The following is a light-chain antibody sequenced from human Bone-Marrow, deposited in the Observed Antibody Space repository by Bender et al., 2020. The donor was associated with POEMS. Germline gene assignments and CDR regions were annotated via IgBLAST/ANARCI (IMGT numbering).Light chain of an antibody. Sequence: SYELTQTPSVSVSPGQTASISCSGDTLGNKHASWYQQKPGQSPILVIYQDTKRPSGIPERFSGSKSGSTATLTISGTQAIDAADYYCQAWDSSTGGFFGTGTQVTVL. CDR1: TLGNKH. J-gene: IGLJ1*01. CDR3: QAWDSSTGGF. CDR2: QDT. V-gene: IGLV3-1*01.